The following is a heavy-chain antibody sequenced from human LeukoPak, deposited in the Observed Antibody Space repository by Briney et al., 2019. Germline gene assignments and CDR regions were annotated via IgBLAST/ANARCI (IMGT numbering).Heavy chain of an antibody. V-gene: IGHV3-30*03. CDR3: ARDPERQLVRGADY. CDR2: ISYDGSNK. Sequence: GRSLRLSCAASEFTFSSHGMHWVRQAPGKGLEWVAVISYDGSNKQYVDSVKGRFTISRDNSKNTLYLQMNSLRAEDTAVYYCARDPERQLVRGADYWGQGTLVTVSS. CDR1: EFTFSSHG. D-gene: IGHD6-13*01. J-gene: IGHJ4*02.